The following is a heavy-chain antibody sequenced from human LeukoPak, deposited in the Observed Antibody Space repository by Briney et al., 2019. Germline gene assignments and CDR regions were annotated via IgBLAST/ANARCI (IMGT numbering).Heavy chain of an antibody. Sequence: ASVKVSCKASGYTFTGYYMHWVRQAPGQGLEWMGWINPNSGGTNYAQKFQGRVTMTRDTSISTAYMELSRLRSDDTAVYYCARVEYSGYGDPTAAFDYWGQGTLVIVSS. V-gene: IGHV1-2*02. CDR2: INPNSGGT. CDR3: ARVEYSGYGDPTAAFDY. D-gene: IGHD5-12*01. CDR1: GYTFTGYY. J-gene: IGHJ4*02.